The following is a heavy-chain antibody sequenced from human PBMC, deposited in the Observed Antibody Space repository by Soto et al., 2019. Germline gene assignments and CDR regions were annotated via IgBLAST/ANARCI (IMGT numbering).Heavy chain of an antibody. CDR1: GGSISSGGYS. J-gene: IGHJ5*02. CDR3: ARVPDR. CDR2: INHSGST. D-gene: IGHD2-2*01. V-gene: IGHV4-30-2*01. Sequence: SETLSLTCAVSGGSISSGGYSWSWIRQPPGKGLEWIGEINHSGSTYYNPSLKGRVTISVDRSKNQFSLKLSSVTAADTAVYYCARVPDRWGQGTLVTVSS.